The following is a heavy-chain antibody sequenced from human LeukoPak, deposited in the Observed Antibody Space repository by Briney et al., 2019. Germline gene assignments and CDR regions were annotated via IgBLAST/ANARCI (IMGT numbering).Heavy chain of an antibody. D-gene: IGHD6-13*01. CDR2: INPNSGGT. Sequence: ASVKVSCKASGYTFTGYYMHWVRQAPGQGLEWMGWINPNSGGTNYAQKFQGRVTMTRDTSISTAYMELSRLRSDDTAVYYCARDRTSSSCLDYWGQGTLVTVSS. J-gene: IGHJ4*02. V-gene: IGHV1-2*02. CDR1: GYTFTGYY. CDR3: ARDRTSSSCLDY.